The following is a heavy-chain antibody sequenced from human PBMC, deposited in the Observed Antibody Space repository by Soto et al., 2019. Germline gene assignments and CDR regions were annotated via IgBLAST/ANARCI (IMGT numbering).Heavy chain of an antibody. CDR2: ISSSGGYI. D-gene: IGHD1-1*01. V-gene: IGHV3-48*03. CDR1: GFTFSSYE. J-gene: IGHJ3*02. CDR3: ARSQTTRGFDI. Sequence: DVQLAESGGGLVQPGGSLRLSCAASGFTFSSYEMNWVRQAPGNGLEWVVYISSSGGYIYYADSVRGRFTISRDNAENSLHLQMNSLTAEDTAVYYCARSQTTRGFDIWGQGTMVIVSS.